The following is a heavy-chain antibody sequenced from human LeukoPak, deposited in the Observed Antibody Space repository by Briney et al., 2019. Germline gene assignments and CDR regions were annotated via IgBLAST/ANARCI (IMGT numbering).Heavy chain of an antibody. CDR3: ATDGRGHGSGSYHSYYGMDV. Sequence: GGSLRLSCAAPGFTFSSYVMRWVRQAPGKGLGWVAFIRYDGSNKNYADSVKGRFTVSRDKSKSTLYLQMNRLGPEDTAVYYCATDGRGHGSGSYHSYYGMDVWGQGTTVTVSS. D-gene: IGHD3-10*01. CDR2: IRYDGSNK. V-gene: IGHV3-30*02. J-gene: IGHJ6*02. CDR1: GFTFSSYV.